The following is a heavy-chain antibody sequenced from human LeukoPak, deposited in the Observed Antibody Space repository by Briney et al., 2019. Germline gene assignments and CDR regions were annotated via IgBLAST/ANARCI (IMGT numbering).Heavy chain of an antibody. V-gene: IGHV4-4*07. D-gene: IGHD3-22*01. CDR3: ARGSSGFRGLFTVPGDASDI. J-gene: IGHJ3*02. Sequence: PSETLSLTCTVSGGSISSYYWSWIRQPAGKGLEWIGRIYTSGGTNYNPSLKSRVTMSVDTSKNQFSLKLSSVTAADTAVYYCARGSSGFRGLFTVPGDASDIWGQGTMVTVSS. CDR2: IYTSGGT. CDR1: GGSISSYY.